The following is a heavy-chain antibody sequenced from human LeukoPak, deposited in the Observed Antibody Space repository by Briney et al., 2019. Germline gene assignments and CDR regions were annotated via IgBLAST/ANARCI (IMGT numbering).Heavy chain of an antibody. V-gene: IGHV3-48*01. Sequence: QTGGSLRLSCAASGFTFSSYSMNWVRQAPGKGLEWVSYISSSSTIYYADSVKGRFTISRDNSKNTLYLQMNSLRAEDTAVYYCARDRRWYYGSGSYPGLGYWGQGTLVTVSS. J-gene: IGHJ4*02. CDR1: GFTFSSYS. CDR3: ARDRRWYYGSGSYPGLGY. CDR2: ISSSSTI. D-gene: IGHD3-10*01.